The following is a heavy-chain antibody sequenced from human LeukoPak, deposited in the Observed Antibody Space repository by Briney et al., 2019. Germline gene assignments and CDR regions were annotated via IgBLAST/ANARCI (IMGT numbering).Heavy chain of an antibody. V-gene: IGHV4-59*01. CDR3: ARESSSSAYMDV. J-gene: IGHJ6*03. D-gene: IGHD6-6*01. CDR2: IYYSGST. CDR1: GGSISSYY. Sequence: SETLSLTCTVSGGSISSYYWSWLRQPPGEGLEWLGEIYYSGSTNYNPSLRSRVTISVDTSKNQFSLKLSSVTAADTAVYYCARESSSSAYMDVWGKGTTVTVFS.